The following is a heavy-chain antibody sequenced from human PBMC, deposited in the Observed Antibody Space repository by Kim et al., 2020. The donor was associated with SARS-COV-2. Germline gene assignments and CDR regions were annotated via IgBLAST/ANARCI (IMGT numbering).Heavy chain of an antibody. CDR2: ISSSASAA. V-gene: IGHV3-11*01. J-gene: IGHJ4*01. Sequence: GGSLRLSCVGSGFTFSDFSMSWVRQPPGKGLEWLAYISSSASAAPDSLPVKCLCSVAHTTAHQSLYLQSYALCCVDKTLYYCSRSSAGPGIAAASDYWG. CDR1: GFTFSDFS. D-gene: IGHD6-13*01. CDR3: SRSSAGPGIAAASDY.